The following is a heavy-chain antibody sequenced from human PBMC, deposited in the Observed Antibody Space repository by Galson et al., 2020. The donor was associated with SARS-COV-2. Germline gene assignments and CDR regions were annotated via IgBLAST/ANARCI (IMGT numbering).Heavy chain of an antibody. V-gene: IGHV3-7*01. J-gene: IGHJ3*02. D-gene: IGHD3-22*01. Sequence: TGGSLRLSCAASGFSFSSYWMSWVRQAPGKGLEWVANIKPDGNEKYYVDSVKGRFTIFRDNAKNSLNLQMNSLRAEDTAVYYCARGDYFDTSGYFSDAFDIWGQGTMVTVSS. CDR1: GFSFSSYW. CDR3: ARGDYFDTSGYFSDAFDI. CDR2: IKPDGNEK.